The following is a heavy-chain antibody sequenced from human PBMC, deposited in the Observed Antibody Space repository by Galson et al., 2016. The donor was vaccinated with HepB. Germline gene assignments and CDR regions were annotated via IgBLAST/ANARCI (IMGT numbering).Heavy chain of an antibody. J-gene: IGHJ4*02. Sequence: SLRLSCAASGFSFRTYSLNWVRQAPGKGLEWVSSIDNTGDFIYYGDSVKGRFTISRDNAKNSLYLQMNSLSLEDTAVYYCAASNYTFSGRYYLDFWGQGALVTVSS. CDR1: GFSFRTYS. CDR2: IDNTGDFI. V-gene: IGHV3-21*01. CDR3: AASNYTFSGRYYLDF. D-gene: IGHD3-3*01.